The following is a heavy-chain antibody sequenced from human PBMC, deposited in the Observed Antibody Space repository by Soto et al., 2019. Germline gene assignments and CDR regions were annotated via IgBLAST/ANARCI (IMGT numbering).Heavy chain of an antibody. CDR2: IKQDGSEK. D-gene: IGHD4-17*01. J-gene: IGHJ4*02. CDR3: ARDRSDDYGDYYFDY. Sequence: GGSLRLSCAASGFTFSSYWMSWVRQAPGKGLEWVANIKQDGSEKYYVDSVKGRFTISRDNAKNSLYLQMNSLRAEDTALYYCARDRSDDYGDYYFDYWGQGTLVTVSS. CDR1: GFTFSSYW. V-gene: IGHV3-7*01.